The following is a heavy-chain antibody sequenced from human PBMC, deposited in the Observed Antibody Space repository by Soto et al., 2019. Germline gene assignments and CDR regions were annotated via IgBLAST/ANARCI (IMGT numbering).Heavy chain of an antibody. V-gene: IGHV3-7*04. J-gene: IGHJ4*02. CDR1: GFTFSSYW. CDR2: IKQDGSEK. CDR3: ARVARRDLEAMYYDFWSGYFSSPRLMVYFDY. D-gene: IGHD3-3*01. Sequence: EVQLVESGGGLVQPGGSLRLSCAASGFTFSSYWMSWVRQAPGKGLEWVANIKQDGSEKYYVDSVKGRFTISRDNAKNSLYLQMNSLRAEDTAVYYCARVARRDLEAMYYDFWSGYFSSPRLMVYFDYWGQGTLVTVSS.